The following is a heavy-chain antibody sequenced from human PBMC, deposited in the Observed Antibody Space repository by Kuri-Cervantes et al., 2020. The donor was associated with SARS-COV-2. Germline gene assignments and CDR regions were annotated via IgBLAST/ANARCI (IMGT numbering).Heavy chain of an antibody. Sequence: SVKVSCKASGGTFSSYAISWVRQAPGQGLEWMGGIIPIFGTANYAQKFQGRVTITADESTSTAYMELSSLRSEDTAVYYCARARYSGRSHNNFDYSGQGTLVTVSS. J-gene: IGHJ4*02. CDR3: ARARYSGRSHNNFDY. CDR2: IIPIFGTA. D-gene: IGHD6-13*01. V-gene: IGHV1-69*13. CDR1: GGTFSSYA.